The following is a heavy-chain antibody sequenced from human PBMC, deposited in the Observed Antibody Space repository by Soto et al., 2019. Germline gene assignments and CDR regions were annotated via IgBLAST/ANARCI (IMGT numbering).Heavy chain of an antibody. V-gene: IGHV1-18*01. Sequence: ASVKVSCKASGYTFTSSGISWVRQAPGQGLEWMGWISAYNGNTSYAQKLQGRVTMTTDTSTSTAYMELRSLRSDDPAVYYCARDFRIAVAGGPYSFDYWGQGTLVTVSS. D-gene: IGHD6-19*01. CDR3: ARDFRIAVAGGPYSFDY. CDR2: ISAYNGNT. CDR1: GYTFTSSG. J-gene: IGHJ4*02.